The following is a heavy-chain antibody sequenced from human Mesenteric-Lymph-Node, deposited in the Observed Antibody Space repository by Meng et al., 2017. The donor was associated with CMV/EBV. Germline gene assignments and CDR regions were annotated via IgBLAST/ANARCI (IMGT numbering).Heavy chain of an antibody. Sequence: GESLKISCATSGFTFSNYWMTWVRQAPGKGLEWVANIKDDESERYYVESVEGRFTISRDNAKNSLYLQMNSLRAEDMALYYCAKGGGYNYDSYFDYWGQGTLVTVSS. D-gene: IGHD5-18*01. CDR2: IKDDESER. CDR1: GFTFSNYW. V-gene: IGHV3-7*03. J-gene: IGHJ4*02. CDR3: AKGGGYNYDSYFDY.